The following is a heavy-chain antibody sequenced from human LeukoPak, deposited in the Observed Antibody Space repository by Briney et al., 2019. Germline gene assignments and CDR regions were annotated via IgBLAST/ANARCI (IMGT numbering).Heavy chain of an antibody. J-gene: IGHJ4*02. CDR1: GFTFSSYA. CDR3: AIISGWYFDPTDY. CDR2: ISGSGGST. Sequence: PGGSLRLSCAASGFTFSSYAMSRVRQAPGKGLEWVSAISGSGGSTYYADSVKGRFTISRDNSKNTLYLQMNSLRAEDTAVYYCAIISGWYFDPTDYWGQGTLVTVSS. D-gene: IGHD6-19*01. V-gene: IGHV3-23*01.